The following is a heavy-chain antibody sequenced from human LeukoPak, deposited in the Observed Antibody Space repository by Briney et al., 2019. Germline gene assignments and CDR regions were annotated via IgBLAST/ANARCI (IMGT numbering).Heavy chain of an antibody. D-gene: IGHD5-18*01. CDR2: IKQDGSEK. V-gene: IGHV3-7*01. Sequence: SGGSLRLSCAASGFTFSSYWMSWVREAPGKGLEWVANIKQDGSEKYYVDSVKGRFTISRDNAKNSLYLQMNSLRAEDTAVYYCARWLSDKIDSNGYLDYWGQGTLVAVSS. J-gene: IGHJ4*02. CDR3: ARWLSDKIDSNGYLDY. CDR1: GFTFSSYW.